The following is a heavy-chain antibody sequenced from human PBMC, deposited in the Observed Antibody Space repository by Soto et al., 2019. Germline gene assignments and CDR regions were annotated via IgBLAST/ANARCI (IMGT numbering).Heavy chain of an antibody. CDR3: AGQWSPHYFDF. J-gene: IGHJ4*02. V-gene: IGHV4-39*01. Sequence: ASETLSLTCTVSGGSISSSSYYWGWIRQPPGKGLEWIGSIYYSGSTYYNPSLKSRVTISVDTSKNQFSLKLSSVTAADTAVYFCAGQWSPHYFDFWGQGSLVPGSS. CDR1: GGSISSSSYY. D-gene: IGHD2-15*01. CDR2: IYYSGST.